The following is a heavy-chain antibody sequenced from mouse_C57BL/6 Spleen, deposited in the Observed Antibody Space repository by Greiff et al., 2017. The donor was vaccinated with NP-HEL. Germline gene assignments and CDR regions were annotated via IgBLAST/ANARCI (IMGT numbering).Heavy chain of an antibody. CDR1: GYSITSGYY. J-gene: IGHJ4*01. CDR2: ISYDGSN. D-gene: IGHD3-1*01. V-gene: IGHV3-6*01. Sequence: DVQLQESGPGLVKPSQSLSLTCSVTGYSITSGYYWNWIRQFPGNKLEWMGYISYDGSNNYNPSLKNRISITRDTSKNQFFLKLNSVTTEDTATYYCARVGGLFYYAMDYWGQGTSVTVSS. CDR3: ARVGGLFYYAMDY.